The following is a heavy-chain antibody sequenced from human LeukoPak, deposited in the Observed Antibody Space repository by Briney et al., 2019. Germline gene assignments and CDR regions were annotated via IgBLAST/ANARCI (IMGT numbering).Heavy chain of an antibody. J-gene: IGHJ4*02. V-gene: IGHV3-30*03. CDR1: GFTFSSYG. D-gene: IGHD4-23*01. CDR2: ISYDGSNK. CDR3: ASPQDDYGGNLALDY. Sequence: GGSLRLSCAASGFTFSSYGMHWVRQAPGKGLEWVAVISYDGSNKYYADSVKGRSTISRDNSKNTLYLQMNSLRAEDTAVYYCASPQDDYGGNLALDYWGQGTLVTVSS.